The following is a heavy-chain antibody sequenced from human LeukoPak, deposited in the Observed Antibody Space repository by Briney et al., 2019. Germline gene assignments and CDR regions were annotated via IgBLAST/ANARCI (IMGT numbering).Heavy chain of an antibody. V-gene: IGHV1-8*01. Sequence: ASVKVSCKASGYTFTSYDTNWVRQATGQGLEWMGWMNPNSGNTGYAQKFQGRVTMTRNTSISTAYMELSSLRSEDTAVYYCARASRGYSYGEPFFDYWGQGTLVTVSS. CDR2: MNPNSGNT. D-gene: IGHD5-18*01. CDR1: GYTFTSYD. J-gene: IGHJ4*02. CDR3: ARASRGYSYGEPFFDY.